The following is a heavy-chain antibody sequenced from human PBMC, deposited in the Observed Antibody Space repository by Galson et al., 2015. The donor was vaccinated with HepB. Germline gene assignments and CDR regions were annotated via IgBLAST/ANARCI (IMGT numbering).Heavy chain of an antibody. Sequence: SLRLSCAASGFTFSSYAMHWVRQAPGEGLEWVAVISYDGSNKYYADSVKGRFTISRDNSKNTLYLQMNSLRAEDTAVYYCARDLGPYYDILTGYYKPHYWGQGTLVTVSS. D-gene: IGHD3-9*01. CDR1: GFTFSSYA. CDR3: ARDLGPYYDILTGYYKPHY. V-gene: IGHV3-30-3*01. J-gene: IGHJ4*02. CDR2: ISYDGSNK.